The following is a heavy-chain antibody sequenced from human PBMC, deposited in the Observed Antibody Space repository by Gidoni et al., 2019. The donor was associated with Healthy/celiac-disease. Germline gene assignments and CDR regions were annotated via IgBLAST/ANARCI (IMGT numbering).Heavy chain of an antibody. CDR3: ASGCSGGSCYPPDYYYGMDV. CDR1: GGTFSSYA. D-gene: IGHD2-15*01. CDR2: IIPIFGTA. Sequence: QVQLVQSGAEVKKPGSSVKVSCKASGGTFSSYAISWVRQAPGQGLEWMGGIIPIFGTANYAQKFQGRVTITADESTSTAYMELSSLRSEDTAVYYCASGCSGGSCYPPDYYYGMDVWGQGTTVTVSS. V-gene: IGHV1-69*01. J-gene: IGHJ6*02.